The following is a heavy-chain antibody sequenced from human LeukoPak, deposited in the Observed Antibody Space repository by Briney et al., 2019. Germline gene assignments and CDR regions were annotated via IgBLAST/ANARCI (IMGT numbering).Heavy chain of an antibody. CDR1: GYTFTGYY. V-gene: IGHV1-2*02. J-gene: IGHJ3*02. Sequence: ASVKVSCKASGYTFTGYYMHWVRQAPGQGLEWMGWINPNSGGTNYAQKFQGRVTMTRDTSISTAYMELSRLRSDDTAVYYCARDQIEWYAFDIWGQGTMVTVSS. CDR3: ARDQIEWYAFDI. D-gene: IGHD2-8*01. CDR2: INPNSGGT.